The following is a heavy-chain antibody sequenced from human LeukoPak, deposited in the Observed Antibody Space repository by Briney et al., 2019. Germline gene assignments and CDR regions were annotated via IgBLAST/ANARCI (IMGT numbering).Heavy chain of an antibody. CDR3: ARERPQIAPSSSGRGFDY. CDR1: GYTFASYY. Sequence: ASVKVSCKAAGYTFASYYMHWVRQAPGQGLEWMGIINPSGGSTRYGQKCQGRVTMTRDTSTSTVYMALSSLRSDDTAVYSCARERPQIAPSSSGRGFDYWGQGTLVTVS. J-gene: IGHJ4*02. V-gene: IGHV1-46*01. D-gene: IGHD6-19*01. CDR2: INPSGGST.